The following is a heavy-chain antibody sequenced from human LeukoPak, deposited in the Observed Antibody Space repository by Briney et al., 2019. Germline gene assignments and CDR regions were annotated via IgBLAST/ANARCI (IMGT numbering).Heavy chain of an antibody. D-gene: IGHD6-19*01. CDR2: INNSGDRR. J-gene: IGHJ4*02. CDR3: ARGWYNFDY. V-gene: IGHV3-23*01. Sequence: PGGSLRLSCAASGFIFSNYAMSWVRQAPGKGLEWVSGINNSGDRRFYADSVKGRFTISRDNSKNTLYLQMNSLRAEDTALYYCARGWYNFDYWGQGTRVTVSS. CDR1: GFIFSNYA.